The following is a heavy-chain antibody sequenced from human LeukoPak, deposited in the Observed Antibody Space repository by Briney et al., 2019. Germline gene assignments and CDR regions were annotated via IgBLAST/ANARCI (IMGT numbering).Heavy chain of an antibody. CDR2: IKLDGSEK. V-gene: IGHV3-7*01. CDR1: GFTVSSNY. J-gene: IGHJ4*02. D-gene: IGHD6-13*01. CDR3: ARDSPHSSSFAYDY. Sequence: GGSLRLSCAASGFTVSSNYMSWVRQAPGKGLEWVANIKLDGSEKYYVNSVKGRFTISRDNAKNSLYLQMWSLRAEDTAMYYCARDSPHSSSFAYDYWGQGTLVTVSS.